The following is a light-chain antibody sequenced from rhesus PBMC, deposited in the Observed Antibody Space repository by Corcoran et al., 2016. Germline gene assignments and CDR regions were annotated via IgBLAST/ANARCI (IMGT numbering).Light chain of an antibody. CDR2: QAS. V-gene: IGKV1-74*01. Sequence: DIQMTQSPSSLSASVGDRVTITCRASENVNNYLNWYQQKPGKAPKLLIYQASPLQSGVPSRFSGSGSVTDYTFTISSLQPEDVATYYCQHGYGAPLTFGGGTKVELK. CDR1: ENVNNY. CDR3: QHGYGAPLT. J-gene: IGKJ4*01.